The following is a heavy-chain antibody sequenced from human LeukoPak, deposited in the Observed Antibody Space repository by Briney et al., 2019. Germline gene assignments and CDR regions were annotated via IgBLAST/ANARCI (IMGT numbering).Heavy chain of an antibody. CDR3: ARWGSGWYYFDY. CDR1: GGSFSGYY. CDR2: INHSGST. D-gene: IGHD6-13*01. J-gene: IGHJ4*02. V-gene: IGHV4-34*01. Sequence: PSETLSLTCAVYGGSFSGYYWSWIRQPPGKGLEWTGEINHSGSTNYNPSLKSRVTISVDTSKNQFSLKLSSVTAADTAVYYCARWGSGWYYFDYRGQGTLVTVSS.